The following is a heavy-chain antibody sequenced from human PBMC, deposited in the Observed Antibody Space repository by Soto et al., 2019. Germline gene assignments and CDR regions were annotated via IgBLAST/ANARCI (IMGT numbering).Heavy chain of an antibody. V-gene: IGHV3-23*01. Sequence: EVHLLEYGGGLVQPGGSLRLSCVVSGSTFSSDDMSWVRQAPGRGLEWVSGISDSGGSTYYADSVKGRFTISRDNAKNMVERQMKSLRVEDTALYYCAKDGGWSLAVAGLFDYWGPGTQVTVSS. CDR2: ISDSGGST. D-gene: IGHD6-19*01. CDR3: AKDGGWSLAVAGLFDY. CDR1: GSTFSSDD. J-gene: IGHJ4*02.